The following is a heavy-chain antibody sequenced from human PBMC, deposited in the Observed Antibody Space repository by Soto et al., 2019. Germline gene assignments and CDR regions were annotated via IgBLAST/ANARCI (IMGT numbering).Heavy chain of an antibody. D-gene: IGHD1-26*01. CDR3: ARAPIWGPTGDFDY. CDR2: ITPNSGES. CDR1: GYTFTNYH. Sequence: QVHLVQSGAEVKRPGDSVKVSCKASGYTFTNYHIHWVRQAPGQGLEWMGRITPNSGESYYSPKFQGRVTLTRDTSISTACMELTPLRLDDTAVYYCARAPIWGPTGDFDYWGQGTLATVSS. V-gene: IGHV1-2*02. J-gene: IGHJ4*02.